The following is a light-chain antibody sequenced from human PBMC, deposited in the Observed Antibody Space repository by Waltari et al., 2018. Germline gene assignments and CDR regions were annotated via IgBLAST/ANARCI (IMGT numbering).Light chain of an antibody. CDR3: VLYMGSGIWM. V-gene: IGLV8-61*01. CDR1: SCSVPTSSY. J-gene: IGLJ3*02. Sequence: QTVVTQEASFSVSPGGAVTLTCGLTSCSVPTSSYPGWYQQTPGQPPRALIYNTNTRSPGVPDRFSGSILGNKAALTITGAQTDDECDYYCVLYMGSGIWMFGGGTKLTVL. CDR2: NTN.